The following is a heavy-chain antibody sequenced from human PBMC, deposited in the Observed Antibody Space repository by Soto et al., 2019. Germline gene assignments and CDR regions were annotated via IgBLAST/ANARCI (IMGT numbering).Heavy chain of an antibody. J-gene: IGHJ3*02. CDR1: GFTFSSYG. CDR3: AKDDPPDYDILTGYSGAFDI. CDR2: ISYDGSNK. D-gene: IGHD3-9*01. V-gene: IGHV3-30*18. Sequence: GESLKISCAASGFTFSSYGMHWVRQAPGKGLEWVAVISYDGSNKYYVDSVKGRFTISRDNSKNTLYLQMNSLRAEDTAVYYCAKDDPPDYDILTGYSGAFDIWGQGTMVTVSS.